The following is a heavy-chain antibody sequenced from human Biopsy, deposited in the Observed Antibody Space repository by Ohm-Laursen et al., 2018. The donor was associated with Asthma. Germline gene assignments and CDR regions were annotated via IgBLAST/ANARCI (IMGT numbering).Heavy chain of an antibody. Sequence: SQTLSLTCTVSGASIKTDNHYWSWLRQPPGKGLEWFGFIHYSGSTSYNPSLKGGVTISVDTSKNQFSLTLSSVTAADTAVYYCARASVAASSNWFDPWGQGTLVTVSS. V-gene: IGHV4-30-4*01. CDR3: ARASVAASSNWFDP. J-gene: IGHJ5*02. CDR1: GASIKTDNHY. D-gene: IGHD6-19*01. CDR2: IHYSGST.